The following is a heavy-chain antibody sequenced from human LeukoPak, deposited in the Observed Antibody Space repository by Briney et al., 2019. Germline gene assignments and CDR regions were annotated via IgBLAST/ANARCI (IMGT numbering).Heavy chain of an antibody. Sequence: SETLSLTCTVSGGSISSSSYYWGWIRQPPGKGLEWIGSIYYSGSAYYNPSLKSRVTISVDTSKNQFSLKLSSVTAADTAVYYCAREPIAVAGTNFDYWGQGTLVTVSS. CDR2: IYYSGSA. J-gene: IGHJ4*02. CDR1: GGSISSSSYY. V-gene: IGHV4-39*07. CDR3: AREPIAVAGTNFDY. D-gene: IGHD6-19*01.